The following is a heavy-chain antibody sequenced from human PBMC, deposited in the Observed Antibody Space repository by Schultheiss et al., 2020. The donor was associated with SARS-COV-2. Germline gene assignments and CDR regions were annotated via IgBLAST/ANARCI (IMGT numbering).Heavy chain of an antibody. CDR2: IYTSGST. Sequence: SQTLSLTCTVSGGSISSYYWSWIRQPAGKGLEWIGRIYTSGSTNYNPSLKSRVTMSLDTSKNQFSLKLSSVTAADTAVYYCARASYDFWSGYSPGMDVWGQGTTVTVSS. J-gene: IGHJ6*02. CDR1: GGSISSYY. D-gene: IGHD3-3*01. V-gene: IGHV4-4*07. CDR3: ARASYDFWSGYSPGMDV.